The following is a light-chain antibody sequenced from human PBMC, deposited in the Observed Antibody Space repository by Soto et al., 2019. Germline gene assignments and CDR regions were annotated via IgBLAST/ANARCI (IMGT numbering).Light chain of an antibody. Sequence: EIVLTQSPGTLSLSPGERATLSCRASQSVSSSYSAWYQQKPGQAPRLLIHGASSRAAGIPDRFSGSGSGTHFTLTISRLDPEDFAVYYCQQYTYSPEWTFGQGTKVVIK. J-gene: IGKJ1*01. CDR1: QSVSSSY. V-gene: IGKV3-20*01. CDR3: QQYTYSPEWT. CDR2: GAS.